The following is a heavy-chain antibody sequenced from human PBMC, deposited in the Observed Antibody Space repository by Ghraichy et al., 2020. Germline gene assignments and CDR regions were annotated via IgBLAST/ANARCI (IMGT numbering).Heavy chain of an antibody. CDR2: IKQDGSEK. D-gene: IGHD3-3*01. CDR3: ARVPDYYDFWSGYYIHYYGMDV. Sequence: GGSLRLSCAASGFTFSSYWMSWVRQAPGKGLEWVANIKQDGSEKYYVDSVKGRFTISRDNAKNSLYLQMNSLRAEDTAVYYCARVPDYYDFWSGYYIHYYGMDVWGQGTTVTVSS. CDR1: GFTFSSYW. V-gene: IGHV3-7*01. J-gene: IGHJ6*02.